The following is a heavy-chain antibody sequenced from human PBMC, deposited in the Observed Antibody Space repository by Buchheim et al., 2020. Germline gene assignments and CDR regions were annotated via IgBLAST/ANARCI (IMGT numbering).Heavy chain of an antibody. CDR2: IKSKTAGETT. CDR1: GFTFSDVW. D-gene: IGHD2-15*01. CDR3: ITGVVGAPYTFF. J-gene: IGHJ4*02. Sequence: EVQLVESGGGLVKPGGCLRLSCAASGFTFSDVWMSWVRQAPGKGLEWVGRIKSKTAGETTDDAEPVKGIFSISRDDSKKKVYLQMSSLKTEDTAVYFCITGVVGAPYTFFWGQGTL. V-gene: IGHV3-15*01.